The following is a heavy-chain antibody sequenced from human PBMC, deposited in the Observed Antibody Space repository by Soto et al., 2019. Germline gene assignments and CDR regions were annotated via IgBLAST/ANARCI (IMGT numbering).Heavy chain of an antibody. CDR1: GGSISSGGYS. Sequence: KPSETLSLTCVVSGGSISSGGYSWSWIRQPPGKGLEWIGYIYHSGSTYYNPSLKSRVTISVDRSKNQFSLKLSSVTAADTAVYYCARVRRAFDIWGQGTMVTVSS. CDR2: IYHSGST. V-gene: IGHV4-30-2*01. CDR3: ARVRRAFDI. J-gene: IGHJ3*02.